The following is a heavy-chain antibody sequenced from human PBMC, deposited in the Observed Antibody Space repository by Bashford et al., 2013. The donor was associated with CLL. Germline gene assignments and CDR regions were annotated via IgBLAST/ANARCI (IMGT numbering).Heavy chain of an antibody. CDR2: INSDGSST. Sequence: GSVRLLLRSSLWTYYLPRVSLLGCNVGPPRLRGKGLVWVSRINSDGSSTSYADSVKGRFTISRDNAKNTLYLQMNSLRAEDTAVYYCARGYYYDSSGYFPIDYWGRGNPWSPSPQ. V-gene: IGHV3-74*01. CDR1: TYYLPRVSLL. J-gene: IGHJ4*02. CDR3: ARGYYYDSSGYFPIDY. D-gene: IGHD3-22*01.